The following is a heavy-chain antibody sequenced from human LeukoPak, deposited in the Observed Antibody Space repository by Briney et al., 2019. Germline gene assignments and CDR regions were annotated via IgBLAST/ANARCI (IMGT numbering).Heavy chain of an antibody. CDR2: ISSSGTTI. V-gene: IGHV3-11*01. CDR3: ARRRDSGSLQHFDY. J-gene: IGHJ4*02. D-gene: IGHD1-26*01. Sequence: YISSSGTTIYYADSVKGRFTISRDNAKNSLYLQMNSLRAEDTAVYFCARRRDSGSLQHFDYWGQGTLVTVSS.